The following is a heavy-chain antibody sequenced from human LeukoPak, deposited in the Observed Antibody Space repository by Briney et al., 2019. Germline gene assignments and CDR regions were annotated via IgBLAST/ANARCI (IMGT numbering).Heavy chain of an antibody. V-gene: IGHV4-59*01. CDR3: AKNTAYDILTGYYRGWFDP. CDR2: SYYSGST. D-gene: IGHD3-9*01. CDR1: GGSISSYY. J-gene: IGHJ5*02. Sequence: SETLSLNCTVSGGSISSYYWSWSRQPPWKGMDCIGHSYYSGSTNYNPSLKSRVTISVDTSKNQFSLKLSSVTAADTAVYYFAKNTAYDILTGYYRGWFDPWGQGTLVTVSS.